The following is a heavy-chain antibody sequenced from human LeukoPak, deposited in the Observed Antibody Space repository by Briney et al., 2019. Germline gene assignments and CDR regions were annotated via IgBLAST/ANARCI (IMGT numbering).Heavy chain of an antibody. Sequence: TGGSLRLSCAASGFTFSSYAMSWVRQAPGRGLEWVSAISGSGGSTYYADSVKGRFTISRDNSKNTLYLQMNSLGAEDTAVYYCAKDTAGYFDYWGQGTLVTVSS. CDR3: AKDTAGYFDY. J-gene: IGHJ4*02. V-gene: IGHV3-23*01. CDR1: GFTFSSYA. CDR2: ISGSGGST.